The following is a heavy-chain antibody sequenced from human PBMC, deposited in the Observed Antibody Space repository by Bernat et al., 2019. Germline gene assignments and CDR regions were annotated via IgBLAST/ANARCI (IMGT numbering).Heavy chain of an antibody. CDR1: GFTFSSYG. V-gene: IGHV3-30*18. Sequence: QVQLVESGGGVVQPGRSLRLSCAASGFTFSSYGMHWVRQAPGKGLEWVAVISYDGSNKYYAASVQGRFTISSDNSKHTLYLQMNSLRPEHSAVYYCAKDLAGTFDYWGQGTLVTVSS. CDR3: AKDLAGTFDY. D-gene: IGHD6-13*01. J-gene: IGHJ4*02. CDR2: ISYDGSNK.